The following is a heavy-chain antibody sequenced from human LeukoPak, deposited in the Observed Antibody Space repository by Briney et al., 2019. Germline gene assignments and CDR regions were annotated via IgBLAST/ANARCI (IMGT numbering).Heavy chain of an antibody. J-gene: IGHJ3*02. CDR1: GFTFYDYT. Sequence: GGSLRLSCAASGFTFYDYTMHWVRQAPGKGVEWVSLISWDGGSTYYADSVKGRFTISRDNSKNSLYLQMNSLRTEDTALYYCAKDYEIAAAGRQGFAFDIWGQGTMVTVSS. D-gene: IGHD6-13*01. V-gene: IGHV3-43*01. CDR3: AKDYEIAAAGRQGFAFDI. CDR2: ISWDGGST.